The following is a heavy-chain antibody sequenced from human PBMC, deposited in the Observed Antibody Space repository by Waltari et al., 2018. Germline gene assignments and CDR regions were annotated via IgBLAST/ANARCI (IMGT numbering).Heavy chain of an antibody. V-gene: IGHV4-39*07. CDR2: FYKSRTT. Sequence: QLQLQESGPGLVKPSETLSLTCTVSRSSIRNNNYYWGWVRQPPGTGLEWIGCFYKSRTTYYNPSLKSRVTISVDTSNNQCSLKWNAVTAADTAVYYCVRGYPDIVATISDYWGQGTLVIVSS. CDR3: VRGYPDIVATISDY. D-gene: IGHD5-12*01. J-gene: IGHJ4*02. CDR1: RSSIRNNNYY.